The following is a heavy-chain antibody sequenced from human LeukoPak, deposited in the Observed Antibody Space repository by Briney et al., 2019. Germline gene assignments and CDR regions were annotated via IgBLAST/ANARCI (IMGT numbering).Heavy chain of an antibody. CDR2: MNPNSGNT. D-gene: IGHD3-22*01. V-gene: IGHV1-8*01. CDR3: ARWRRDSSGYYILDY. J-gene: IGHJ4*02. CDR1: GYTFTSYD. Sequence: GASVNVSCKASGYTFTSYDINWVGQATGQGLEWMGWMNPNSGNTGYAQKFQGRVTMTRNTSISTAYMELRSLRSEDAAVYYCARWRRDSSGYYILDYWGQGTLVTVSS.